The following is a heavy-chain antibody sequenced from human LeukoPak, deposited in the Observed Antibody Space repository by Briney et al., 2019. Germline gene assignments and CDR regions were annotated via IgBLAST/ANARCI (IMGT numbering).Heavy chain of an antibody. V-gene: IGHV5-51*01. D-gene: IGHD3-22*01. Sequence: GESLKISCKGSGYSFTSYWIGWVRQMPGKGLEWMGIIYPGDSDTRYSPSFQGQVTISADKSISTAYLQWSSLKASDTAMYYCARVGWYYYDSSGYYYFDYWGQGTLVTVSS. CDR2: IYPGDSDT. CDR1: GYSFTSYW. J-gene: IGHJ4*02. CDR3: ARVGWYYYDSSGYYYFDY.